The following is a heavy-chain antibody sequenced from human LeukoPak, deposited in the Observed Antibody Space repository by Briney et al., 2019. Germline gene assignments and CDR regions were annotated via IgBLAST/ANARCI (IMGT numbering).Heavy chain of an antibody. Sequence: SETLSLTCTVSGGSISSYYWSWIRQPPGKGLEWIGYIYTSGSTNYNPSLKSRVTISVDTSKNQFSLKLSSVTAADTAVYYCAIRSAIFGVWYWGQGTLVTVSS. CDR1: GGSISSYY. V-gene: IGHV4-4*09. CDR2: IYTSGST. J-gene: IGHJ4*02. CDR3: AIRSAIFGVWY. D-gene: IGHD3-3*01.